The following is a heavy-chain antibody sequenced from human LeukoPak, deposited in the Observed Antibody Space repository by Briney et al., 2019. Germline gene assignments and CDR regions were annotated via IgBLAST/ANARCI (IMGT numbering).Heavy chain of an antibody. V-gene: IGHV4-30-4*01. D-gene: IGHD3-10*01. Sequence: SETLSLTCTVSGGSISSGDYYWGWIRQPPGKGLEWIGYIYYSGSTYYNPSLKSRVTISVDTSKNQFSLKLSSVTAADTAVYYCARVSYYYGSGSSAPFDYWGQGTLVTVSS. CDR2: IYYSGST. CDR3: ARVSYYYGSGSSAPFDY. CDR1: GGSISSGDYY. J-gene: IGHJ4*02.